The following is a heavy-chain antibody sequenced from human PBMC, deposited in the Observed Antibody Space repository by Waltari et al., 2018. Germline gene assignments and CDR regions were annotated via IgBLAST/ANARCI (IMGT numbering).Heavy chain of an antibody. D-gene: IGHD6-19*01. CDR1: GFTFSRYW. J-gene: IGHJ6*02. CDR2: INSDGSST. Sequence: EEQLVESGGGLAQPGESLRLSCAASGFTFSRYWMDWVRQAPGKGLVWGSRINSDGSSTTYADSVKGRFTISRDNAKNTLDVQMNRLRAEDTAVYYCARVATKTYSSPVPGRPYYYGMDVWGQGTTVTVSS. CDR3: ARVATKTYSSPVPGRPYYYGMDV. V-gene: IGHV3-74*01.